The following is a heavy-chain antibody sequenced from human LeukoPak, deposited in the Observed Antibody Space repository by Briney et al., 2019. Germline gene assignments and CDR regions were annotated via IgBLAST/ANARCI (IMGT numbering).Heavy chain of an antibody. Sequence: RGSLRLSCAASGFTFSSYAMSWVRQAPGKGLEWVSAISGSGGSTYYADSVKGRFTISRDNSKNTLYLQMNSLRAEDTAVYYCAKARYDPTLPEYFQHWGQGTLVTVSS. CDR2: ISGSGGST. J-gene: IGHJ1*01. CDR3: AKARYDPTLPEYFQH. D-gene: IGHD3-16*01. CDR1: GFTFSSYA. V-gene: IGHV3-23*01.